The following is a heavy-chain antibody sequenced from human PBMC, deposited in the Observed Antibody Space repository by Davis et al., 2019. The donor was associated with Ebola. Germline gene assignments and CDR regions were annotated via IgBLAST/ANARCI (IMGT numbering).Heavy chain of an antibody. CDR3: ARGRGGTDGY. V-gene: IGHV7-4-1*02. D-gene: IGHD5-24*01. J-gene: IGHJ4*02. CDR2: INTKTGNP. Sequence: ASVKVSCKASGYSFTTYALNWVRQAPGQGLEWMGWINTKTGNPTYAQGFTGRIVFSLDTSVTTTYLQISSLKAEDTAVYYCARGRGGTDGYWGQGTLVTVSS. CDR1: GYSFTTYA.